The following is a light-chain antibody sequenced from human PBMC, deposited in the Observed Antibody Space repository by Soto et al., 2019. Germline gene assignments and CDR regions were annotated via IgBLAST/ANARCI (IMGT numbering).Light chain of an antibody. J-gene: IGKJ4*01. CDR2: GAS. CDR3: QQYIRLPLT. CDR1: QSVSSN. Sequence: EIVMTQSPATLSVSPGERATLSCRASQSVSSNLAWYQQKPGQAPSLLIYGASTRATGTPARFSGSGSGTEFTLTISSLQSEDFAVYYCQQYIRLPLTFGGGTKVDIK. V-gene: IGKV3-15*01.